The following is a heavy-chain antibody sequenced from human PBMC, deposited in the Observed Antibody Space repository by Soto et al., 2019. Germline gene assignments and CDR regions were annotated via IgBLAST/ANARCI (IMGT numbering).Heavy chain of an antibody. V-gene: IGHV5-51*01. D-gene: IGHD3-22*01. Sequence: TGESLKISFKGSGYSFTSNWIGWVRQMPGKGLEWMAIIYPGDSDTRYSPSFQGQVTISADKSISTAYLQWRSLKASDTAMYYCARRGAGYSDSSFDYWGQGTLVTVSS. J-gene: IGHJ4*02. CDR1: GYSFTSNW. CDR3: ARRGAGYSDSSFDY. CDR2: IYPGDSDT.